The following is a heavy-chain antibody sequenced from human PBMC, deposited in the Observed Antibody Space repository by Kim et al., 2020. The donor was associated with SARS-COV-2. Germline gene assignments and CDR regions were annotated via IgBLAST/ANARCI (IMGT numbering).Heavy chain of an antibody. CDR1: GYTFHTYA. CDR2: VDGGNGNT. V-gene: IGHV1-3*01. CDR3: AREETVSYGYRAFDY. D-gene: IGHD5-18*01. Sequence: ASVKVSCKASGYTFHTYAMHWMRQAPGQRLEWMGWVDGGNGNTKSSQNFQGRVTITRDRSATTAYMELSSLRSDDTAVYYCAREETVSYGYRAFDYWGQGTPITVSS. J-gene: IGHJ4*02.